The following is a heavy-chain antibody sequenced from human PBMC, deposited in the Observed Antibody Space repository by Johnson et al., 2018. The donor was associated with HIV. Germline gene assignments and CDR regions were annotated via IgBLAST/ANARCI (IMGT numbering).Heavy chain of an antibody. J-gene: IGHJ3*02. D-gene: IGHD6-13*01. V-gene: IGHV3-30*04. CDR1: GFTFSSYA. CDR2: ISYDGSNT. CDR3: AKDQWSSSWTNDAFDI. Sequence: VQLVESGGGVVQPGGCLRLSCVASGFTFSSYAMHWVRQAPGKGLEWVAVISYDGSNTYYADSVKGRFPISRDNSKNTLYLQMNSLRVEDTAVYYCAKDQWSSSWTNDAFDIWGQGTKVSVSS.